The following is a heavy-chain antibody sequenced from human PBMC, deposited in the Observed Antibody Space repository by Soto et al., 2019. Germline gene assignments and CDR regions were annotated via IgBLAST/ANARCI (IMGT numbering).Heavy chain of an antibody. D-gene: IGHD5-12*01. Sequence: PGGSMRLSCAASRFTFSSYSMNWVRQTPGKGLEWVSSISSSSSYIYYADSVKGRFTISRDNAKNSLYLQMNSLRAEDTAVYYCARDRDIVARRAFDIWGQGTMVTVSS. CDR3: ARDRDIVARRAFDI. CDR2: ISSSSSYI. V-gene: IGHV3-21*01. CDR1: RFTFSSYS. J-gene: IGHJ3*02.